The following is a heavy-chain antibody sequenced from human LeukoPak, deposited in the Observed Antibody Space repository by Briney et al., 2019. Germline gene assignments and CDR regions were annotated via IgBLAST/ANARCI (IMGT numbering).Heavy chain of an antibody. V-gene: IGHV4-4*07. Sequence: SETLSLTCSVSDESVTPYYWTRIRQSAGKGLEWLARVFHTGQHNYNPSLKSRFSMSLDASRNLVSLTLTSVTAADTAIYHCARVSGYCSGSRCYGGQWFDPWGQGTLVIVSS. CDR2: VFHTGQH. CDR3: ARVSGYCSGSRCYGGQWFDP. J-gene: IGHJ5*02. D-gene: IGHD2-2*01. CDR1: DESVTPYY.